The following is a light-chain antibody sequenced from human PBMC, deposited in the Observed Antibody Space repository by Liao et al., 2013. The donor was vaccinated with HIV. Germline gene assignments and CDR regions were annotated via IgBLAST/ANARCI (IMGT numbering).Light chain of an antibody. Sequence: SYELTQPPSVSVAPGKTATIMCGGTSIGRRSVHWYQQRPGQAPVLVIYSDSDRPSGIPERFSGSNSGTAATLTIYRVEAGDEADYYCQVWDSSSDHPEVFGGGTKLTVL. CDR3: QVWDSSSDHPEV. V-gene: IGLV3-21*01. J-gene: IGLJ2*01. CDR2: SDS. CDR1: SIGRRS.